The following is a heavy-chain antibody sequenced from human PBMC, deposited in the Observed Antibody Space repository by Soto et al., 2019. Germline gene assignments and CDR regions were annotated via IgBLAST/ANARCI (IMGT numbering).Heavy chain of an antibody. V-gene: IGHV3-23*01. J-gene: IGHJ6*03. Sequence: EVQVLESGGGLVQPGGSLRLSCVGSGFIFSNYAMTWVRQAPGKGLEWVSGFGGSGGTYYADSVKGRYTISRDNSKNTLYLQMNTLRDEGTAVYYCAKSQSSLYCMDVWGKGTAVTVSS. CDR2: FGGSGGT. CDR1: GFIFSNYA. CDR3: AKSQSSLYCMDV.